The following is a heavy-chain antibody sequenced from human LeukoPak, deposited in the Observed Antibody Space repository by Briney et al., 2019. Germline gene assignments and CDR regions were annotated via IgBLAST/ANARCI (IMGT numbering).Heavy chain of an antibody. V-gene: IGHV3-21*05. D-gene: IGHD1-1*01. J-gene: IGHJ4*02. CDR2: ISGSSGYT. CDR3: ARGTGTTAYFDY. Sequence: GGSLRLSCAPSGFIFNTYGMHWVRQAPGKGLEWVSYISGSSGYTKYADSVKGRFTISRDNAKNSLYLQVNSLRAEDTAVYYCARGTGTTAYFDYWGQGTLVTVSS. CDR1: GFIFNTYG.